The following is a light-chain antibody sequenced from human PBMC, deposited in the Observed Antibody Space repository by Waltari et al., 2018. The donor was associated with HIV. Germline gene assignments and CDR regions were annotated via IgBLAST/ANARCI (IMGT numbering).Light chain of an antibody. V-gene: IGLV1-51*01. CDR2: DTY. Sequence: QSVLTQPPPDSAVTGQQVTISCSRRSSDIGSYPVSWYQQFPGPAPRRLIFDTYKRPSGIPDRFSASKSGTSATLDITGLQTGDEADYYCATWDNSLSIGVFGGGTKLTVL. CDR1: SSDIGSYP. CDR3: ATWDNSLSIGV. J-gene: IGLJ3*02.